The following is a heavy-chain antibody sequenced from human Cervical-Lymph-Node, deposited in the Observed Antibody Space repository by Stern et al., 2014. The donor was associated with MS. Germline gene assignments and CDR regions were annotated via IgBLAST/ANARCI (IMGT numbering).Heavy chain of an antibody. V-gene: IGHV2-5*02. D-gene: IGHD5/OR15-5a*01. Sequence: VTLKESGPTLVKPTQTLTLTCTFSGFSLNTDDVGVGWIRQPPGKALEWLALIYWDDDKRYSPSLKNRLSITKDTSKNQVVLAMTNMDPVDTATYYCAHSRYSISSFDYWGQGTLVTVSS. CDR3: AHSRYSISSFDY. CDR1: GFSLNTDDVG. J-gene: IGHJ4*02. CDR2: IYWDDDK.